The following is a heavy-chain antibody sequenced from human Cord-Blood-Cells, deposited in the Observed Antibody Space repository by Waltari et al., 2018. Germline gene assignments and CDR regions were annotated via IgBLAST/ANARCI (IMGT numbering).Heavy chain of an antibody. J-gene: IGHJ6*02. CDR2: INQSGST. CDR1: GGSFSGYY. V-gene: IGHV4-34*01. Sequence: QVQLQQWGAGLLKPSETLSLTCAVYGGSFSGYYWRWLRQPPGKGLEWIGEINQSGSTNYNPSLKSRVTISVDTSKNQFSLKLSSVTAADTAVYYCAREVRGPAYYGMDVWGQGTTVTVSS. CDR3: AREVRGPAYYGMDV. D-gene: IGHD3-10*01.